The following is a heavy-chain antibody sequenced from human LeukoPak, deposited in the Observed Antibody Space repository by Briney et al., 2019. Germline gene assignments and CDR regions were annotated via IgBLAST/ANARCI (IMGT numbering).Heavy chain of an antibody. CDR2: ISAYNGNT. CDR3: ARDLEHSSPLVMFYFDY. J-gene: IGHJ4*02. Sequence: ASVKVSCKASGYTFTGYGISWVRQAPGQGLEWMGWISAYNGNTNYAQKLQGRVTMTTDASTSTAYMELRSLRSDDTAVYYCARDLEHSSPLVMFYFDYWGQGTLVTVSS. CDR1: GYTFTGYG. D-gene: IGHD6-6*01. V-gene: IGHV1-18*01.